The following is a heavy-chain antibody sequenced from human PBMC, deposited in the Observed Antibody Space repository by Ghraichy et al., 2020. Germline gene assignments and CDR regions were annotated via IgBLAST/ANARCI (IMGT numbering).Heavy chain of an antibody. CDR2: IYYSGST. V-gene: IGHV4-59*01. Sequence: ESLNISCTVSGGSISSYYWSWIRQPPGKGLEWIGYIYYSGSTNYNPSLKSRVTISVDTSKNQFSLKLSSVTAADTAVYYCARGPGSYWGDYYYYYGMDVWGQGTTVTVSS. D-gene: IGHD1-26*01. CDR3: ARGPGSYWGDYYYYYGMDV. J-gene: IGHJ6*02. CDR1: GGSISSYY.